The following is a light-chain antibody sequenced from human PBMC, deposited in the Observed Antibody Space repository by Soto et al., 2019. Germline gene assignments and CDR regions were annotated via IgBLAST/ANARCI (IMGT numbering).Light chain of an antibody. Sequence: QSALTQPRSVSGSPGQSVSISCTGTSSDVGSYKYVSWYQQHPGKAPKLIISEVTKRPSGVPDRFSGSKSGNTASLTVSGLQAEDEADYYCSSYAGSNSVVFGGGTKVTVL. CDR1: SSDVGSYKY. V-gene: IGLV2-11*01. CDR2: EVT. CDR3: SSYAGSNSVV. J-gene: IGLJ2*01.